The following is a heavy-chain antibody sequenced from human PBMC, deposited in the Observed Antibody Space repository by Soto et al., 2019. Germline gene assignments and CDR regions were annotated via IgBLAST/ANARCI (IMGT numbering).Heavy chain of an antibody. Sequence: GGSLRLSYAASGFTFSGYAMHWVRQAPGKGLEWVAVISYDGSNKYYADSVKGRFTISRDNSKNTLYLQMNSLRAEGTAVYYCASSHSGSYYFDYWGQGTLVTVSS. V-gene: IGHV3-30-3*01. CDR1: GFTFSGYA. D-gene: IGHD1-26*01. CDR2: ISYDGSNK. J-gene: IGHJ4*02. CDR3: ASSHSGSYYFDY.